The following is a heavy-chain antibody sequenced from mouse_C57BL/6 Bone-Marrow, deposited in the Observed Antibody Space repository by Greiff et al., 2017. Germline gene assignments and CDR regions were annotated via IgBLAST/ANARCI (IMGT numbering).Heavy chain of an antibody. CDR3: ARDNYGPGAMDY. D-gene: IGHD1-2*01. CDR2: SRNKANDYTT. CDR1: GFTFSDFY. V-gene: IGHV7-1*01. J-gene: IGHJ4*01. Sequence: EVQLVESGGGLVQSGRSLRLSCATSGFTFSDFYMEWVRQAPGKGLEWIAASRNKANDYTTEYSASVKGRFIVSRDTSQSILYLQMNALRAEDTAIYYCARDNYGPGAMDYWGQGTSVTVSS.